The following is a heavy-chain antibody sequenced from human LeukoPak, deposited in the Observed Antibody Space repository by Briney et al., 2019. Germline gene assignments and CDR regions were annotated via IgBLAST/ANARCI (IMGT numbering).Heavy chain of an antibody. CDR2: IIPIFGTG. Sequence: VASVKVSCKASGGTFSSYAISWVRQAPGQGLEWMGGIIPIFGTGNYAQKFQGRVTITADESTSTAYMELSSLRSEDTAVYYCARVALGRRWLQTSYYYGMDVWGQGTTVTVSS. CDR1: GGTFSSYA. V-gene: IGHV1-69*13. J-gene: IGHJ6*02. CDR3: ARVALGRRWLQTSYYYGMDV. D-gene: IGHD5-24*01.